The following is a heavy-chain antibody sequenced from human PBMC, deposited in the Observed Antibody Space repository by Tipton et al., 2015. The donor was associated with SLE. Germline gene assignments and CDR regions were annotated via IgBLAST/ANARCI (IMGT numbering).Heavy chain of an antibody. D-gene: IGHD3-22*01. CDR1: GFTFSSYA. CDR3: AKVGDYYDSIRYYYFDY. J-gene: IGHJ4*02. Sequence: SLRLSCAASGFTFSSYAMSWVRQAPGKGLEWVSGISGSGGSTYYADSVKGRFTISRDNSKNTLYLQMNSLRAEDTAVYYCAKVGDYYDSIRYYYFDYWGQGTLVTVSS. V-gene: IGHV3-23*01. CDR2: ISGSGGST.